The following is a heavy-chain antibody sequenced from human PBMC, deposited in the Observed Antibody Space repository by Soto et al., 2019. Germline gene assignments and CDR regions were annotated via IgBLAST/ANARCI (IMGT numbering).Heavy chain of an antibody. D-gene: IGHD3-3*01. J-gene: IGHJ6*03. Sequence: PGGSLRVSCAASGFTFSDYYMSWIRQAPGKGLEWVSYISSSGSTIYYADSVKGRFTISRDNAKNSLYLQMNSLRAEDTAVYYCASRSDVLRFLEWPDSYYMYVWGKGTTVTVSS. CDR1: GFTFSDYY. CDR3: ASRSDVLRFLEWPDSYYMYV. CDR2: ISSSGSTI. V-gene: IGHV3-11*01.